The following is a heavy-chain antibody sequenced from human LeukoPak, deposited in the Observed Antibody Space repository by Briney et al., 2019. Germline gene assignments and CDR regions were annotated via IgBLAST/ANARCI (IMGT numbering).Heavy chain of an antibody. CDR2: IYYSGST. D-gene: IGHD4-23*01. CDR1: GGSISSSSYY. CDR3: ARGYGGNYEN. J-gene: IGHJ4*02. V-gene: IGHV4-39*07. Sequence: SETLSLTCTVSGGSISSSSYYWGWIRQPPGKGLEWIGSIYYSGSTYYNPSLKSRVTISVDTSKNQFSLKLSSVTAADTAVYYCARGYGGNYENWGQGTLVTVSS.